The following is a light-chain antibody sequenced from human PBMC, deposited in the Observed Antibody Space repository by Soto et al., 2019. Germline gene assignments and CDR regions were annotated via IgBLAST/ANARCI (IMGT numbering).Light chain of an antibody. J-gene: IGKJ1*01. V-gene: IGKV3-20*01. CDR1: QTVTYTY. Sequence: ETLLTQSPATLSLSPGERATLSCRASQTVTYTYVAWYQQKPGQAPRLLIYDASTRATGIPDRFSGSGSGADFTLTISRLEPDDFAVYYCQHYVKSPPSWTFGQGTKVEIK. CDR2: DAS. CDR3: QHYVKSPPSWT.